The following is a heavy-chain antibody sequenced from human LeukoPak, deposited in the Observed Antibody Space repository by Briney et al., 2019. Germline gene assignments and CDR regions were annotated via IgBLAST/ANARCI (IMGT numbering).Heavy chain of an antibody. Sequence: SETLSLTCTVSGGSVSSGNYYWSWIRQPPGKGLEWIGCVYYSGSTYYNPSLKSRVTISVDTSKNQFSLKLSSVTAADTAVYYCARVHIAAAVGFYYYYYGMDVWGQGTTVTVSS. D-gene: IGHD6-13*01. CDR3: ARVHIAAAVGFYYYYYGMDV. V-gene: IGHV4-61*01. CDR1: GGSVSSGNYY. J-gene: IGHJ6*02. CDR2: VYYSGST.